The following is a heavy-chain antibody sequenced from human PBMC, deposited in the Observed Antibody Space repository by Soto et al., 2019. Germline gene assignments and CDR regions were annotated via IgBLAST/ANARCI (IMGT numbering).Heavy chain of an antibody. D-gene: IGHD1-26*01. CDR3: AKDSGPSGSRFDY. CDR2: ISGSGGST. V-gene: IGHV3-23*01. J-gene: IGHJ4*02. CDR1: GFTFSSYA. Sequence: GGSLILSCAASGFTFSSYAMSWVRQAPGKGLEWVSAISGSGGSTYYADSVKGRFTISRDNSKNTLYLQMNSLRAEDTAVYYCAKDSGPSGSRFDYWGQGTLVTVSS.